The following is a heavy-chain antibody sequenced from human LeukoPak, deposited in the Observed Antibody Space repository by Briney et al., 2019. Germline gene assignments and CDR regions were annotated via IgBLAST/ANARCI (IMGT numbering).Heavy chain of an antibody. CDR2: IYTSGST. V-gene: IGHV4-4*07. CDR3: ARGFGSSWYYFDY. J-gene: IGHJ4*02. CDR1: GGSISDYY. D-gene: IGHD6-13*01. Sequence: PSETLSLTCTVSGGSISDYYWSWIRQPAGNGLEWIGRIYTSGSTIYSPTLKSRVTMSIDTSKNQFSLKLSSVTAADTAVYYCARGFGSSWYYFDYWGQGTLVTVSS.